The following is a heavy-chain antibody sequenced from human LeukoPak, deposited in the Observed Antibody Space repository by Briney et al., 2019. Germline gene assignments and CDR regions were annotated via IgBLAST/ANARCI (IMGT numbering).Heavy chain of an antibody. CDR3: ARYPPYDSSGYEMY. D-gene: IGHD3-22*01. Sequence: VASVKVSCKTSGYTFTSYGISWVRQAPGQGLEWMGWISAYNGNTNYAQKLQGRVTMTTDTSTSTAHMELRSLRSDDTAVYYCARYPPYDSSGYEMYWGQGTLVTVSS. CDR1: GYTFTSYG. J-gene: IGHJ4*02. V-gene: IGHV1-18*01. CDR2: ISAYNGNT.